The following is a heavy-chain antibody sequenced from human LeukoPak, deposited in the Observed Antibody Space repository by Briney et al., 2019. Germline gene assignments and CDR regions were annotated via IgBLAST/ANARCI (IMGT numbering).Heavy chain of an antibody. CDR3: ARSGAVAGHFDY. V-gene: IGHV3-21*01. J-gene: IGHJ4*02. CDR2: ISSSSSYI. CDR1: GFTFSSYS. D-gene: IGHD6-19*01. Sequence: PGGSLRLSCAASGFTFSSYSMNWVRQAPGKGLEWVSSISSSSSYIYYADSVKGRFTISRDIAKNSLYLQMNSLRAEDTAVYYCARSGAVAGHFDYWGQGTLVTVSS.